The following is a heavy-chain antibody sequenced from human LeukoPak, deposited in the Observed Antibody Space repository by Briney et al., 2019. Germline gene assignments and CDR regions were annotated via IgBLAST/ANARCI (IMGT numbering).Heavy chain of an antibody. D-gene: IGHD2-21*02. CDR2: INPNSGGT. V-gene: IGHV1-2*02. CDR1: GYTFTGYY. Sequence: ASVKVSCKASGYTFTGYYMHWVRQAPGQGLEWMGWINPNSGGTNYAQKLQGRVTMTTDTSTSTAYMELRSLRSDDTAVYYCARAAVVTPWWYFDLWGRGTLVTVSS. J-gene: IGHJ2*01. CDR3: ARAAVVTPWWYFDL.